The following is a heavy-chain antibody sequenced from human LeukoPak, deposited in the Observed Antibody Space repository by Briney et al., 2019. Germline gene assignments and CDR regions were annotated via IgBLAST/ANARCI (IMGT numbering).Heavy chain of an antibody. V-gene: IGHV3-23*01. CDR2: IGQSGSST. Sequence: GGSLRLSCAASGFTFNTHGMNWVRQAPGKGLKWISSIGQSGSSTYYADSVKGRFTVSRDNSRNLVYLQMNSLRAEDTAIYYCAKRVPYSSSSVYFDSWGQGTLVTVSS. D-gene: IGHD6-6*01. CDR1: GFTFNTHG. J-gene: IGHJ4*02. CDR3: AKRVPYSSSSVYFDS.